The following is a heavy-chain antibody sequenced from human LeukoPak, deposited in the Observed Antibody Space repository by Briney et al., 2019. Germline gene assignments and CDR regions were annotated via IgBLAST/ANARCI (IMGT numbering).Heavy chain of an antibody. CDR1: GFTFSSYG. D-gene: IGHD2-2*01. J-gene: IGHJ5*02. CDR3: AKAYGRYCSSTSCYGNWFDP. CDR2: ISFDGSNK. Sequence: AGGSLRLSCAASGFTFSSYGMHWVRQAPGKGLEWVAVISFDGSNKYYADSVKGRFTISRDNSKNTLYLQTNSLRAEDTAVYYCAKAYGRYCSSTSCYGNWFDPWGQGTLVTVSS. V-gene: IGHV3-30*18.